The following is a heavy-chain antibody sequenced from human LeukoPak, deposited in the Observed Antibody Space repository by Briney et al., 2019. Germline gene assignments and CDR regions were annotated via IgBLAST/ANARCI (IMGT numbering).Heavy chain of an antibody. V-gene: IGHV1-2*02. CDR3: ARVGGFGSSGLNDAFDI. CDR2: INPNSGGT. D-gene: IGHD3-22*01. Sequence: GASVKVSCKASGYTFTGYYMHWVRQAPGQGREWMGWINPNSGGTKYAQKFQGRVTMTRDTSISTAYMELIRLRSDDTAVYYCARVGGFGSSGLNDAFDIWGQGTMVTVSS. J-gene: IGHJ3*02. CDR1: GYTFTGYY.